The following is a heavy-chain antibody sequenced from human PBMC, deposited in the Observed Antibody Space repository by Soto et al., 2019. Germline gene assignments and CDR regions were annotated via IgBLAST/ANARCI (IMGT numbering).Heavy chain of an antibody. CDR2: ISYDGSKK. Sequence: QVQLVESGGGVVQPGRSLRLSCAASGFTFSHYAMHWVRQAPGKGLEWVAIISYDGSKKYYGDSVKGRFTISRDNSKNTLYLQINSLRVEDTAVYYCARDVARKNWFDPWGQGTQVTVFS. V-gene: IGHV3-30-3*01. CDR1: GFTFSHYA. J-gene: IGHJ5*02. CDR3: ARDVARKNWFDP. D-gene: IGHD6-19*01.